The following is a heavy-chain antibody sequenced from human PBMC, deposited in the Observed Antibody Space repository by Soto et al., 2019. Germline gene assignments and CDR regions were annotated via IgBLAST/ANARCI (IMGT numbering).Heavy chain of an antibody. Sequence: PSETLSRTCAVSGGSITSGGYSWSWIRQSPGQGLEWIGYIYHGGSAYYNPALKTRVTILLDRSKNQFSLNLTSVTAADTAVYYCSRSFYGVDLWGQGTPVTVS. J-gene: IGHJ6*01. CDR3: SRSFYGVDL. CDR2: IYHGGSA. CDR1: GGSITSGGYS. V-gene: IGHV4-30-2*06.